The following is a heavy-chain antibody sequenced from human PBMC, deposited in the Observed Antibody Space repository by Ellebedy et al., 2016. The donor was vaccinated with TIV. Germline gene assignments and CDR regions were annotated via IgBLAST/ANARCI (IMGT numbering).Heavy chain of an antibody. V-gene: IGHV4-34*01. J-gene: IGHJ1*01. Sequence: SETLSLTCAVYGGSFSGYYWSWIRQPPGKGLEWIGEINHSGSTNYNPSLKSRVTISVDTSKNQFSLKLSSVTAADTAVYYCGGCQVGNCLRYFHHWGQGTLVTVSS. CDR1: GGSFSGYY. CDR2: INHSGST. D-gene: IGHD4-23*01. CDR3: GGCQVGNCLRYFHH.